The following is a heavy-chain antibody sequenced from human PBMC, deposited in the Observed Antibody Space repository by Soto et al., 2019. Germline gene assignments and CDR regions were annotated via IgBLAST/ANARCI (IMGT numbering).Heavy chain of an antibody. CDR3: ARGGSPYVWFNEF. CDR1: GGLFSSFA. D-gene: IGHD3-16*01. J-gene: IGHJ4*02. CDR2: ILPVFGTT. Sequence: QGQLVQSGPEVKTVGSSVKLSCKDSGGLFSSFAISWVRQAPGQGLEWLGGILPVFGTTNYPEKFQDRVTITADESTTTAYMELSSLTSGDTAIYYCARGGSPYVWFNEFWGQGTLVTVSS. V-gene: IGHV1-69*01.